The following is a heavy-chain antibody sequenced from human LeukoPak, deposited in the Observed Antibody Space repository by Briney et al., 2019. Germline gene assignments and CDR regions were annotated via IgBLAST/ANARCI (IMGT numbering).Heavy chain of an antibody. CDR1: GFTFSNYA. D-gene: IGHD3-10*02. CDR3: AELGITMIGGV. Sequence: GGSLRLSCAASGFTFSNYAMNWVRQAPGKGLEWVSSISSSSSYIYYADSVKGRFTITRDNAKNSLYLQMNSLRAEDTAVYYCAELGITMIGGVWGKGTTVTISS. V-gene: IGHV3-21*01. J-gene: IGHJ6*04. CDR2: ISSSSSYI.